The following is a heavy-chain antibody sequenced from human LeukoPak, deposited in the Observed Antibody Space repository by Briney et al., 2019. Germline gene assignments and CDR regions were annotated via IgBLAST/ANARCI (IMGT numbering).Heavy chain of an antibody. CDR3: AKDQYSMRYYFDY. Sequence: PGGSLRLXCAASGFTFDDYAMHWVRQAPGKGLEWVSLISWDGGSTYYADSVKGRFTISRDNSKNSLYLQMNSLRAEDTAVYYCAKDQYSMRYYFDYWGQGTLVTVSS. J-gene: IGHJ4*02. D-gene: IGHD5-18*01. V-gene: IGHV3-43D*04. CDR1: GFTFDDYA. CDR2: ISWDGGST.